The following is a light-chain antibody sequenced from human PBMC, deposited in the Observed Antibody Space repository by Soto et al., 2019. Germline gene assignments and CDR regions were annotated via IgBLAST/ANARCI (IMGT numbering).Light chain of an antibody. CDR1: QSFSSSY. Sequence: EIVLTQSPATLSLSPGERATLSCRASQSFSSSYLAWYQQKPGQAPRLLIYGASSRATGIPDRFSGSGSGTDFTLTISRLEPEDFAVYYCQQYGSSTGTFGQGTKVDIK. J-gene: IGKJ1*01. V-gene: IGKV3-20*01. CDR2: GAS. CDR3: QQYGSSTGT.